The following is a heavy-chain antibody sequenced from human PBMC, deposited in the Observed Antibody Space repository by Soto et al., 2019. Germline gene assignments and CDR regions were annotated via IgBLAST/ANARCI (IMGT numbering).Heavy chain of an antibody. CDR3: ARDIREYYDILTGYYRFDY. V-gene: IGHV3-21*01. CDR2: ISSSSSYI. CDR1: GFTFSSYS. Sequence: GGSLRLSCAASGFTFSSYSMNWVRQAPGKGLEWVSSISSSSSYIYYAESVKGRFTISRDNAKNSLFLQMNSLRAEDTAVYYCARDIREYYDILTGYYRFDYWGQGTLVTVSS. D-gene: IGHD3-9*01. J-gene: IGHJ4*02.